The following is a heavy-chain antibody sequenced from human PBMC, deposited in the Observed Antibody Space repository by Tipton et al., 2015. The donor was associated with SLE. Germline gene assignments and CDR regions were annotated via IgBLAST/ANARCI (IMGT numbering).Heavy chain of an antibody. CDR3: TRGRYCTGGVCYTDAFDI. CDR1: GFTFGDYA. Sequence: RSLRLSCTASGFTFGDYAMSWVRQAPGKGLEWVGFIRSKAYGGTTEYAASVKGRFTISRDDSKSIAYLQMNSLKTEDTAVYYCTRGRYCTGGVCYTDAFDIWGQGTMVTVSS. CDR2: IRSKAYGGTT. D-gene: IGHD2-8*02. V-gene: IGHV3-49*04. J-gene: IGHJ3*02.